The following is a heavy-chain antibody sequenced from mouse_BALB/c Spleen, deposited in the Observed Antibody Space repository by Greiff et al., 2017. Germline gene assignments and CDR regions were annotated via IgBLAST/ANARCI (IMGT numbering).Heavy chain of an antibody. J-gene: IGHJ2*01. CDR1: GYTFTDYE. Sequence: QVQLQQSGAELVRPGASVTLSCKASGYTFTDYEMHWVKQTPVHGLEWIGAIDPETGGTAYNQKFKGKATLTADKSSSTAYMELRSLTSEDSAVYYCTRGGDYYGSPFDYWGQGTTLTVSS. D-gene: IGHD1-1*01. CDR2: IDPETGGT. CDR3: TRGGDYYGSPFDY. V-gene: IGHV1-15*01.